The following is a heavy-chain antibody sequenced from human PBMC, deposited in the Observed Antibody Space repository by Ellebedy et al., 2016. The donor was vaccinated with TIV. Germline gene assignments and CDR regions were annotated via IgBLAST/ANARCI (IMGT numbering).Heavy chain of an antibody. Sequence: GGSLRLSCSASGFTFSSNSISCVRQAPGKGLEWVSALSAAGSTIYYSDSVKGRFTISRDNAKNSLYLQMNSLGAEDTAVYYCARVKDSYGMDYWGRGTRVTVFS. CDR1: GFTFSSNS. D-gene: IGHD5-18*01. CDR2: LSAAGSTI. CDR3: ARVKDSYGMDY. J-gene: IGHJ4*02. V-gene: IGHV3-48*04.